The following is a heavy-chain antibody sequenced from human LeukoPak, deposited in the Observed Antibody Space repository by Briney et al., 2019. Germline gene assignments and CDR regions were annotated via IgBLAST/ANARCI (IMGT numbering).Heavy chain of an antibody. CDR2: IIPILGIA. CDR1: GGTFSSYT. D-gene: IGHD3-22*01. J-gene: IGHJ4*02. V-gene: IGHV1-69*02. Sequence: SVKVSCKASGGTFSSYTISWVRQAPGQGLEWMRRIIPILGIANYAQKFQGRVTITADKSTSTAYMELSSLRSEDTAVYYCASNREYYYDSSGYPYWGQGTLVTVSS. CDR3: ASNREYYYDSSGYPY.